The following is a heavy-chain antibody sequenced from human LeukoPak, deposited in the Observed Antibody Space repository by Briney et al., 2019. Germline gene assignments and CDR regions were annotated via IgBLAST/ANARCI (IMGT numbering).Heavy chain of an antibody. V-gene: IGHV1-69*05. CDR1: GGTFSSFA. Sequence: SVKVSCKASGGTFSSFAISWVRQAPGQGLEWMGGIIPIFGTANYAQKFQGRVTITTDESTSTAYMELSSLRSEDTAVYYCARDGGDAFDIWGQGTMVTVSS. J-gene: IGHJ3*02. CDR2: IIPIFGTA. CDR3: ARDGGDAFDI.